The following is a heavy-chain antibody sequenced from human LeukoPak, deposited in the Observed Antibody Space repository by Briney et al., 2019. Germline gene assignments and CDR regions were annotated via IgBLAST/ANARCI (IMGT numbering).Heavy chain of an antibody. J-gene: IGHJ5*02. CDR2: ISNDGNFK. Sequence: PGGSLRLSCAASGFTFTNAWMTWVRQAPGKGLEWVAVISNDGNFKNFADSVKGRITVSRDNSKNMFYLQMNSLRVEDTALYYCAKSYSSGWFVVETWGQGTLVTVSS. CDR1: GFTFTNAW. CDR3: AKSYSSGWFVVET. D-gene: IGHD6-19*01. V-gene: IGHV3-30-3*01.